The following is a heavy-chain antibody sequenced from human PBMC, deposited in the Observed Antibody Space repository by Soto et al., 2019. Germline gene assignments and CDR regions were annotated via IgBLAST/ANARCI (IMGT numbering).Heavy chain of an antibody. CDR2: ITSDGDST. CDR3: VKGNQLLRYYFEF. CDR1: GFTFSNYV. J-gene: IGHJ4*01. D-gene: IGHD2-15*01. Sequence: GSLRLSCSVSGFTFSNYVMHWVRQAPGKGLEYVSGITSDGDSTWHADSVKDRFTISRDNSKNTLFLQMSSLRVEDTAIYFCVKGNQLLRYYFEFWGPGTLVTVSS. V-gene: IGHV3-64D*06.